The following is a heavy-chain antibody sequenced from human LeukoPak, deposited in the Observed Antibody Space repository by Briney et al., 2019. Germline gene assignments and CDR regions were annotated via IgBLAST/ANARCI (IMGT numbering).Heavy chain of an antibody. V-gene: IGHV4-59*12. CDR2: IYYSGST. CDR1: GGSLSSYY. J-gene: IGHJ6*02. CDR3: AREIVRGHYYYGMDV. D-gene: IGHD2-21*01. Sequence: SETLSLTCTVSGGSLSSYYWSWIRQPPGKGLEWIGYIYYSGSTNYNPSLKSRVTISVDTSKNQFSLKLSSVTAADTAVYYCAREIVRGHYYYGMDVWGQGTTVTVS.